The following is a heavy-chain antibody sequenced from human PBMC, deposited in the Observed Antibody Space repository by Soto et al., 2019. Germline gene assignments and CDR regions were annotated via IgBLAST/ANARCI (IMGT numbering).Heavy chain of an antibody. CDR2: IRSDGDRI. CDR3: VKDHPALEY. J-gene: IGHJ4*01. CDR1: GFTFSDYA. V-gene: IGHV3-64D*06. Sequence: EVQLVESGGGLVQPGGSLRLTCSASGFTFSDYAMHWVRQVPGKGLEYVSVIRSDGDRIYYADSVKGRFTISRDNSKNTLCLQMNSLRPEDTAMYYCVKDHPALEYWGHGTLVNVSS.